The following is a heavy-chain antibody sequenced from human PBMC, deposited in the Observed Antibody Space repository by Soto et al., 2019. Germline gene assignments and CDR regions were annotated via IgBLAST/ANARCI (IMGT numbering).Heavy chain of an antibody. CDR3: ARRYDPYYFHY. Sequence: QITLKESGPTLVKPTQTLTLTCTFSGFSLTTNTVAVGWIRQPPGKALEWLAIVYGSDDKFYSPSLKSRLTITTDTSTNQVVLTMTYMEPVDTATYYCARRYDPYYFHYWGQGTLVTVSS. V-gene: IGHV2-5*01. J-gene: IGHJ4*02. CDR1: GFSLTTNTVA. CDR2: VYGSDDK. D-gene: IGHD1-1*01.